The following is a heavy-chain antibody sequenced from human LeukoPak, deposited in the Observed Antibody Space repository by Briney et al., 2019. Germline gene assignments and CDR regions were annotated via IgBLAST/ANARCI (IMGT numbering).Heavy chain of an antibody. J-gene: IGHJ6*03. D-gene: IGHD3-3*01. CDR3: ARGRSYYDFWSGYYPRYYYYYMDV. Sequence: AASVKVSCKASGYTFTSYGISWVRQAPGQGLEWMGWISAYNGNTNYAQKLQGRVTITTDTSTSTAYMELRSLRSDDTAVYYCARGRSYYDFWSGYYPRYYYYYMDVWGKGTTVTVSS. V-gene: IGHV1-18*01. CDR2: ISAYNGNT. CDR1: GYTFTSYG.